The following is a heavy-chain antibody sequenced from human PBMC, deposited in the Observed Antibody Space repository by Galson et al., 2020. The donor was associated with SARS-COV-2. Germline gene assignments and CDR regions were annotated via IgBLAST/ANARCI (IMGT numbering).Heavy chain of an antibody. V-gene: IGHV3-30*01. D-gene: IGHD3-10*01. CDR1: GFTFSSYA. J-gene: IGHJ5*02. CDR2: TSYDGSNK. Sequence: GGSLRLSCEASGFTFSSYALHWVRQAPGKGPDWVAVTSYDGSNKYYADSVKGRFTISRDNSKNTLYLQMNSLRTEDTAIYYCARSGSGSYYNWFDPWGQGTLVIVSS. CDR3: ARSGSGSYYNWFDP.